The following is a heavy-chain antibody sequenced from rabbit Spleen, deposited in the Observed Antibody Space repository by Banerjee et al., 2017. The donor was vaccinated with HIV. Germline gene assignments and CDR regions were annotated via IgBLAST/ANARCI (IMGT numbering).Heavy chain of an antibody. J-gene: IGHJ4*01. CDR3: ARDLTDIIGWNFGW. CDR1: GFSFSGGYY. D-gene: IGHD1-1*01. CDR2: IGTGSGGST. Sequence: LVESGGGLVKPGASLTITCKASGFSFSGGYYVAWVRQAPGKGLEWIGCIGTGSGGSTYYASWAKGRFTISKTSSTTVTLQVTRLTAADTATYFCARDLTDIIGWNFGWWGPGTLVTVS. V-gene: IGHV1S40*01.